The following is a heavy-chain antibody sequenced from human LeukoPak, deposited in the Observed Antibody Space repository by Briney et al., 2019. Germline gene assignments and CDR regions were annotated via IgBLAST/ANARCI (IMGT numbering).Heavy chain of an antibody. Sequence: ASVKVSCKASGYTFANYAVNWLRQAPGQRLEWMGWINAGNGDTKFSQNYQARVTITRDASASTAYMELSSLTSEDTAVYFCARGLWSAHRREYYFDSWGQGTLVTVSS. V-gene: IGHV1-3*01. CDR2: INAGNGDT. CDR3: ARGLWSAHRREYYFDS. J-gene: IGHJ4*02. CDR1: GYTFANYA. D-gene: IGHD3-3*01.